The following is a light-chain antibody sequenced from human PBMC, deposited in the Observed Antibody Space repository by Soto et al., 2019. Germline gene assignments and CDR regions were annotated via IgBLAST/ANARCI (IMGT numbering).Light chain of an antibody. J-gene: IGLJ1*01. CDR1: SIDVGGYNY. Sequence: QSVPTQPASASRSPGQSITISCTETSIDVGGYNYVSWYQQHPGKAPKLMIYEVSNRPSGVSNRFSGSKSGNTASLTISGLQAEDEADYYCSSYTSSSTLYVFGTGTKVTVL. V-gene: IGLV2-14*01. CDR2: EVS. CDR3: SSYTSSSTLYV.